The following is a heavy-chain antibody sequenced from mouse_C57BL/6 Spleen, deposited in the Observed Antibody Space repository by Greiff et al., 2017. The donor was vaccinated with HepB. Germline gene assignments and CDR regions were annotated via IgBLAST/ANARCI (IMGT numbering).Heavy chain of an antibody. V-gene: IGHV1-50*01. D-gene: IGHD1-1*01. CDR3: ARGYYGSTWFAY. Sequence: QVQLQQPGAELVKPGASVKLSCKASGYTFTSYWMQWVKQRPGQGLEWIGEIDPSDSYTNYNQKFKGKATLTVDTSSSTAYMQLSSLTSEDSAVYYCARGYYGSTWFAYWGQRTLVTVSA. J-gene: IGHJ3*01. CDR1: GYTFTSYW. CDR2: IDPSDSYT.